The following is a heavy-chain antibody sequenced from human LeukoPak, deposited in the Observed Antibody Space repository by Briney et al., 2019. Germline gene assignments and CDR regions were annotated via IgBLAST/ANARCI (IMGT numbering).Heavy chain of an antibody. D-gene: IGHD3-10*01. CDR3: AIGMVRGVIPD. J-gene: IGHJ4*02. Sequence: RASVKVSCTTSGYRFITFGINWVRQAPGQGLEWMGGIIPIFGTANYAQKFQGRVTITADESTSTAYMELSSLRSEDTAVYYCAIGMVRGVIPDRGQGTLVTVSS. CDR1: GYRFITFG. V-gene: IGHV1-69*13. CDR2: IIPIFGTA.